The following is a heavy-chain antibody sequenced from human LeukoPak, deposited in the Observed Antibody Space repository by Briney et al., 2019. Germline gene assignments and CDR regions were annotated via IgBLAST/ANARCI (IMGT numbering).Heavy chain of an antibody. Sequence: PSETLSLTCAVYGGSFSGYYWSWIRQPPGKGLEWIGEINHSGSTNYNPSLKSRVTISVDTSKNQFSLKLSSVTAADTAVYYCARGADYYDSSGYYPIWYFDLWGRGTLVTVSS. CDR3: ARGADYYDSSGYYPIWYFDL. V-gene: IGHV4-34*01. CDR2: INHSGST. CDR1: GGSFSGYY. D-gene: IGHD3-22*01. J-gene: IGHJ2*01.